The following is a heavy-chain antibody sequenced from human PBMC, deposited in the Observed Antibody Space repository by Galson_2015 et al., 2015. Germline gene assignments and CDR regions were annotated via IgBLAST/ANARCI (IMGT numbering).Heavy chain of an antibody. D-gene: IGHD7-27*01. Sequence: SLRLSCAASGFTFSGYHMVWARQAPGKGLEWVSYISSGSVTIYYADSVRGRFTISRDNAKNSLYLQMNSLRDEDTAVYYCARDLGRLLDYWGQGTLVTVSS. CDR2: ISSGSVTI. CDR3: ARDLGRLLDY. V-gene: IGHV3-48*02. CDR1: GFTFSGYH. J-gene: IGHJ4*02.